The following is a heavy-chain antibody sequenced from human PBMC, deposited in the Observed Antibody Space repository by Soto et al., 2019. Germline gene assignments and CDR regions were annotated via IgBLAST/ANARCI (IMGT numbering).Heavy chain of an antibody. CDR2: ISGSGGST. V-gene: IGHV3-23*01. CDR1: GFTFSSLA. CDR3: AKALYSSNYYYYYYMDV. J-gene: IGHJ6*03. D-gene: IGHD5-18*01. Sequence: GGSLRLSCAASGFTFSSLAMSWVRQAPGKGLEWVSAISGSGGSTYYADSVKGRFTISRDNSKNTLYLQMNSLRAEDTAVYYCAKALYSSNYYYYYYMDVWGKGTTVTVSS.